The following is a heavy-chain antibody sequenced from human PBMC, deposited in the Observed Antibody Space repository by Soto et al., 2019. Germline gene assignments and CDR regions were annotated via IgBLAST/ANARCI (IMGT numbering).Heavy chain of an antibody. CDR2: ISYDGSNK. V-gene: IGHV3-30-3*01. Sequence: QVQLVESGGGVVQPGRSLRLSCAASGFTFSSYAMHWVRQAPGKGLEWVAVISYDGSNKYYADSVKGRFTISRDNSKNTLYLQMNSLRAEDTAVSYCARDKDYDSSGGGFDYWGQGTLVTVSS. CDR1: GFTFSSYA. D-gene: IGHD3-22*01. CDR3: ARDKDYDSSGGGFDY. J-gene: IGHJ4*02.